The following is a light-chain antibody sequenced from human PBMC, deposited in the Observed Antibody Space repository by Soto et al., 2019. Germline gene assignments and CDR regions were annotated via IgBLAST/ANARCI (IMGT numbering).Light chain of an antibody. CDR2: GAS. Sequence: EIVLTQSPATMSLSAGEGATLSCRASQSVSSSSLAWYQQRPGQAPRLLIYGASSRATGIPDRFSGSGSGTDFTLSISRLEPEDFAVYYCQQYGGSPFTFGGGTKVDI. CDR1: QSVSSSS. J-gene: IGKJ4*01. CDR3: QQYGGSPFT. V-gene: IGKV3-20*01.